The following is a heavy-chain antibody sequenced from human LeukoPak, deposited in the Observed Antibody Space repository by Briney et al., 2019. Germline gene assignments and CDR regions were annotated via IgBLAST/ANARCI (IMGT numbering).Heavy chain of an antibody. Sequence: GGSLSLSCEGSGFTFSNYWMGWVRQAPGKGLRWVANIKTDGSEKYYVDSVKGRFTISRDNAKNSLCLQMNSLRAEDTAVYYCATYSSLNRREFQYWGQGTLLTVSS. CDR3: ATYSSLNRREFQY. CDR2: IKTDGSEK. J-gene: IGHJ1*01. CDR1: GFTFSNYW. D-gene: IGHD3-22*01. V-gene: IGHV3-7*01.